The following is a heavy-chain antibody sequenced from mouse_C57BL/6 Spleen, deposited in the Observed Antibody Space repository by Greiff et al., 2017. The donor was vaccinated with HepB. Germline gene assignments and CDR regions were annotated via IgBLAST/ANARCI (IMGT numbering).Heavy chain of an antibody. Sequence: VQLQQPGTELVKPGASVKLSCKASGYTFTSYWMHWVKQRPGQGLEWIGNINPRNGGTNYNEKFKSKATLTVDKSSSTAYMQLSSLTSEDSAVYYCARGGQLRLQYYFDYWGQGTTLTVSS. CDR3: ARGGQLRLQYYFDY. CDR2: INPRNGGT. CDR1: GYTFTSYW. D-gene: IGHD3-2*02. V-gene: IGHV1-53*01. J-gene: IGHJ2*01.